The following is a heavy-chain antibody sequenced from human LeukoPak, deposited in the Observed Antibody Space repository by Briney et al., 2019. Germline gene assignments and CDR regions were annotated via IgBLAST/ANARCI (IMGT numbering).Heavy chain of an antibody. V-gene: IGHV4-59*01. J-gene: IGHJ4*02. CDR2: IYYSGST. Sequence: SETLSLTCTVSGGSISSYYWSWIRQPPGKGLEWIGYIYYSGSTNYNPSLKSRVTISVDTSKNQFSLKLSSVTAADTAVYYCARDRAAAGLFDYWGQGTLVTVSS. CDR1: GGSISSYY. D-gene: IGHD6-13*01. CDR3: ARDRAAAGLFDY.